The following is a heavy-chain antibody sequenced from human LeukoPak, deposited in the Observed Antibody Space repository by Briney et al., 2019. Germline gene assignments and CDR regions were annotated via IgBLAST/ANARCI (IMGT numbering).Heavy chain of an antibody. J-gene: IGHJ4*02. D-gene: IGHD5-18*01. Sequence: ASVKVSCKASGYTFSNYYVHWVRQAPGQGLEWMGVINPSGGSTNYAQKFQGRVTITADESTSTAYMELSSLRSEDTAVYYCARGYSYGSRWGQGTLVTVSS. CDR3: ARGYSYGSR. CDR2: INPSGGST. CDR1: GYTFSNYY. V-gene: IGHV1-46*01.